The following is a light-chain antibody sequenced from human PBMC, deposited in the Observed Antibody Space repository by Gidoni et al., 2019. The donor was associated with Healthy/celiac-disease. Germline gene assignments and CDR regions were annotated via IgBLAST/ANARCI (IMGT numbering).Light chain of an antibody. Sequence: DIQLTQSPSFLSASVGDRVTITCRPSQGIRSYLAWYQQKPGKAPKLLIYAASTLQSGVPSRLSGSGSGTEFTLTISSLQPEDFATYYCQQRNSYPRTFGGGTKVEIK. CDR2: AAS. CDR3: QQRNSYPRT. V-gene: IGKV1-9*01. J-gene: IGKJ4*01. CDR1: QGIRSY.